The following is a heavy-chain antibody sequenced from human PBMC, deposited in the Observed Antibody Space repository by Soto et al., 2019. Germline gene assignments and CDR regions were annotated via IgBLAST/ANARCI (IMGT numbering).Heavy chain of an antibody. CDR2: IYYSGST. CDR3: AKLVAAHRVLDY. CDR1: GGSISSYY. D-gene: IGHD6-6*01. Sequence: SETLSLTCTVSGGSISSYYWSWIRQPPGKGLEWIGYIYYSGSTNYNPSLKSRVTISVDTSKNQFSLKLSSVTAADTAVYYCAKLVAAHRVLDYWGQATLVTVS. J-gene: IGHJ4*02. V-gene: IGHV4-59*01.